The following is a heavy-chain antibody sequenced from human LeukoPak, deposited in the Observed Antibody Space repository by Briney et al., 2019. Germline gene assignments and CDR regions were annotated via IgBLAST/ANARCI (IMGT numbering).Heavy chain of an antibody. D-gene: IGHD2-15*01. CDR3: ASTPYCSGGSCLFYYGMDV. CDR1: GFTFDNYW. Sequence: PGGSLRLSCAASGFTFDNYWMHWVRQAPGKGLVWVSRINTDGSHTNYADPVKGRFTISRDNAKNSLYLQMNSLRAEDTAVYYCASTPYCSGGSCLFYYGMDVWGQGTTVTVSS. J-gene: IGHJ6*02. CDR2: INTDGSHT. V-gene: IGHV3-74*01.